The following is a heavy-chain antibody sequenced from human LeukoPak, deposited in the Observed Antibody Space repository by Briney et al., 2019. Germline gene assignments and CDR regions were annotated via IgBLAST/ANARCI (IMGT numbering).Heavy chain of an antibody. J-gene: IGHJ4*02. CDR1: GFSVSSNH. Sequence: GGSLRLSCAASGFSVSSNHMSWVRQAPGKGLEWVSVIYSGGSTYYADSVKGRFTISRDNSKNTLYLQVNSLGAEDTAVYYCARDRGSSWTYSFDYWGQGTLVTVSS. D-gene: IGHD6-13*01. CDR2: IYSGGST. CDR3: ARDRGSSWTYSFDY. V-gene: IGHV3-53*01.